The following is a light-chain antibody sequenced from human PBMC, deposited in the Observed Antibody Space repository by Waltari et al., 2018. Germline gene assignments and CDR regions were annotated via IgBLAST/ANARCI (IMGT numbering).Light chain of an antibody. V-gene: IGLV4-69*01. J-gene: IGLJ3*02. CDR2: VNSDGSH. CDR3: QTGGHGSWV. CDR1: SGHSSNV. Sequence: QLVLTQSPSASASLGASVKLTCTLSSGHSSNVIAWLQQRPETGPRYLMKVNSDGSHTKGDAIPDRFSGSSSGAERYLTIANRQSEDEADYFCQTGGHGSWVFGGGTTLTVL.